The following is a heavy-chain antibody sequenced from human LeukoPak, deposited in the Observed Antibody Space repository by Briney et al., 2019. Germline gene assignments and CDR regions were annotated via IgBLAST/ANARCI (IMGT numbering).Heavy chain of an antibody. Sequence: GGSLRLSCSAWVFAFSSFEMNWVRQAPGKGLEWVSYISSRATNIYYADCVKGRFTISRGNAKNSLYLQMNSLRAEDTAVYYCAREGYCRDDTCLSYDAFDIWGQGTMVTVSS. D-gene: IGHD2-15*01. J-gene: IGHJ3*02. CDR2: ISSRATNI. V-gene: IGHV3-48*03. CDR3: AREGYCRDDTCLSYDAFDI. CDR1: VFAFSSFE.